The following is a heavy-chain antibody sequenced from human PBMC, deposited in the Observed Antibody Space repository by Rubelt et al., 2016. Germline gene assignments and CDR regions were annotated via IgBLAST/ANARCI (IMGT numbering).Heavy chain of an antibody. CDR2: INPSGGST. CDR3: ARSRWYYYDTSGPGDY. J-gene: IGHJ4*02. Sequence: KASGYTFTSYYMHWVRQAPGQGLEWMGIINPSGGSTSYAQKFQGRVTMTRDTSTSTVYMELSSLRSEDTAVYYCARSRWYYYDTSGPGDYWGQGTLVTVSS. D-gene: IGHD3-22*01. CDR1: GYTFTSYY. V-gene: IGHV1-46*01.